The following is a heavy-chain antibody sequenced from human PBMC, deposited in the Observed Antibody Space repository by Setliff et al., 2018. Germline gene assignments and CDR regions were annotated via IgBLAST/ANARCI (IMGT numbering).Heavy chain of an antibody. CDR3: AKDRGTGWYMVFN. Sequence: PGGSLRLSCVASTFTFSKYAITWVRQAPGKGLEWVSSIGASGDRTYYADSVKGRFTISRDISKNTLYLQMNSLRPEDTAVYYCAKDRGTGWYMVFNWGQGTLVTVSS. CDR1: TFTFSKYA. D-gene: IGHD6-19*01. V-gene: IGHV3-23*01. J-gene: IGHJ4*02. CDR2: IGASGDRT.